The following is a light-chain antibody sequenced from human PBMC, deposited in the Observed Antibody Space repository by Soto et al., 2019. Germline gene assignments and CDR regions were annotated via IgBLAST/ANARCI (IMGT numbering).Light chain of an antibody. V-gene: IGLV2-14*03. Sequence: QSALTQPASVSGSPGQSITISCTGTSSDVGAYNFVSWYQQHPGKVPKLMSFDVSSRPSGVSDRFSGSKSGNTASLTISGLQAEDEGDYYCRSYTSSSTHVFGSGTKLTVL. CDR2: DVS. CDR3: RSYTSSSTHV. CDR1: SSDVGAYNF. J-gene: IGLJ1*01.